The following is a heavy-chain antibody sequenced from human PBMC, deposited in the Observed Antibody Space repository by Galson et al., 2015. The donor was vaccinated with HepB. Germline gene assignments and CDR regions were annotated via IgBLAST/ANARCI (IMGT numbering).Heavy chain of an antibody. CDR1: GGSFSGYY. D-gene: IGHD3-10*01. V-gene: IGHV4-34*01. Sequence: ETLSLTCAVYGGSFSGYYWSWIRQPPGKGLEWIGEINHSGSTNYNPSLKSRVTMSVDTSKNQFSLKLSSVTAADTAVYYCARVTYYYGSGSYYYMDVWGKGTTVTVSS. J-gene: IGHJ6*03. CDR3: ARVTYYYGSGSYYYMDV. CDR2: INHSGST.